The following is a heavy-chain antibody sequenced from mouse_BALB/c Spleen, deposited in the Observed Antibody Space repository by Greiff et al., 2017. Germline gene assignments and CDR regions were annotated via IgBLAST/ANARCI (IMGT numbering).Heavy chain of an antibody. Sequence: EVKVEESGGGLVQPGGSLRLSCATSGFTFTDYYMSWVRQPPGKALEWLGFIRNKANGYTTEYSASVKGRFTISRDNSQSILYLQMNTLRAEDSATYYCARDRGLQYYFDYWGQGTTLTVSS. D-gene: IGHD3-1*01. J-gene: IGHJ2*01. V-gene: IGHV7-3*02. CDR1: GFTFTDYY. CDR3: ARDRGLQYYFDY. CDR2: IRNKANGYTT.